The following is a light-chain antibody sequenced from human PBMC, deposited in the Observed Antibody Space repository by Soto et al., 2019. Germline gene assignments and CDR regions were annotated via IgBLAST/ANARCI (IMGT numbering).Light chain of an antibody. CDR3: QQADTFPIT. CDR1: QSIRRS. CDR2: AAS. Sequence: DIQMNQSPSMLSASVGDRVTIACRASQSIRRSLAWYQQKPGKAPKLLIYAASSLQSGVPSRFSGSGFGTDFTLTISSLQPEDSAIYYCQQADTFPITFGQGTRLEIK. J-gene: IGKJ5*01. V-gene: IGKV1D-12*01.